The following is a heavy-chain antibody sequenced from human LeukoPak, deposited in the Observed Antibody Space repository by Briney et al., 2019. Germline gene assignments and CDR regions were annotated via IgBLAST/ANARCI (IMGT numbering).Heavy chain of an antibody. Sequence: ASVKASCKPSGYTFTSYYMHWVRQAPGQGLEWMGIINPSGGSTSYAQKFQGRVTMTRDTSTRTIYIELSSLRSEDTAVYYCAISFFDSSGYDDYWGQGTLVTVSS. CDR2: INPSGGST. V-gene: IGHV1-46*01. CDR3: AISFFDSSGYDDY. CDR1: GYTFTSYY. D-gene: IGHD3-22*01. J-gene: IGHJ4*02.